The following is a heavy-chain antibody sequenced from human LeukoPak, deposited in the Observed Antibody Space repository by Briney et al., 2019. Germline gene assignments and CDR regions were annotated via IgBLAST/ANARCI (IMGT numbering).Heavy chain of an antibody. CDR2: ISYTGHT. J-gene: IGHJ3*02. D-gene: IGHD3-22*01. CDR3: ARDYYDASGYHYEKAFDI. CDR1: GDSISSGGYY. V-gene: IGHV4-31*03. Sequence: SETLSLTCTVSGDSISSGGYYWSWLRQHPGKRLEWIGCISYTGHTYYNLSLRSRLTISVDTSKHLFSLKLSSVTAADTAVYYCARDYYDASGYHYEKAFDIWGQGAMVTVSS.